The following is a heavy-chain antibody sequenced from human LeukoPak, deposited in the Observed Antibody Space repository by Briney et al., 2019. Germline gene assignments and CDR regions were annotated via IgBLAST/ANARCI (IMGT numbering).Heavy chain of an antibody. CDR2: IGPSGSAV. J-gene: IGHJ4*02. CDR3: ARESNWLFNF. D-gene: IGHD3-22*01. V-gene: IGHV3-11*04. Sequence: GGSLRLSCAASGFTFSDSYMSWIRQAPGTGLEWVAYIGPSGSAVHYADSVKGRFTISRDNAKNSLYLQVNSLRADDTAVYYCARESNWLFNFWGQGSLVTVSS. CDR1: GFTFSDSY.